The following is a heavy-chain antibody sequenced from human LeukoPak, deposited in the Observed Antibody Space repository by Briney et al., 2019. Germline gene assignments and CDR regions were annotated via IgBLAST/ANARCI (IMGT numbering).Heavy chain of an antibody. CDR3: ARGGYSGYDYYYYYMDV. V-gene: IGHV4-30-4*08. CDR2: IYYSGST. J-gene: IGHJ6*03. CDR1: GGSISSGDYY. D-gene: IGHD5-12*01. Sequence: SETLSLTCTVSGGSISSGDYYWRWIRQPPGKGLEWIGYIYYSGSTYHNPSLKSRVTISVDTSKNQFSLKLSSVTAADTAVYYCARGGYSGYDYYYYYMDVWGKGTTVTVSS.